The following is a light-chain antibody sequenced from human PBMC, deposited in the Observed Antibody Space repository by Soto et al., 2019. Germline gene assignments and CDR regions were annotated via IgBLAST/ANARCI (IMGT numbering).Light chain of an antibody. CDR1: QDVGSN. V-gene: IGKV3-15*01. CDR3: QQRSKWPLT. CDR2: GAS. Sequence: VVMTQSPVTLSVSPGEGATLSCRASQDVGSNLAWYQQKPGQAPRLLIYGASTRATGVPARFSGSGSETDFTLTISSLEPEDFAVYYCQQRSKWPLTFGGGTKVDIK. J-gene: IGKJ4*01.